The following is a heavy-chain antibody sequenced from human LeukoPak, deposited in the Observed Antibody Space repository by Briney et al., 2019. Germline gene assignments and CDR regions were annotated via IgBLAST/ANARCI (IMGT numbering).Heavy chain of an antibody. D-gene: IGHD3-3*01. CDR1: GFTVSSNY. J-gene: IGHJ4*02. Sequence: GGSLRLSCAASGFTVSSNYMSWVRQAPGKGLEWVSLIYSGGSTYYADSVKGRFTISRDNSKNTLYLQMNSLRAEDTAVYYCARDGDFWSGYSPIFDYWGQGTLVTVSS. CDR3: ARDGDFWSGYSPIFDY. V-gene: IGHV3-53*01. CDR2: IYSGGST.